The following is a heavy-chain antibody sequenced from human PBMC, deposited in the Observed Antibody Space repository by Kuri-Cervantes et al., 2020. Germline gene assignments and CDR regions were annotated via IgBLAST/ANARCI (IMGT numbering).Heavy chain of an antibody. J-gene: IGHJ5*02. D-gene: IGHD3-10*01. Sequence: GGSLRLSCAASGFTFSSYDMHWVRQATGKGLEWVSAIGTAGDTYYPGSVKGRFTISRDNSKNTLYLQMNSLRAEDTAVYCCARDGHYYGSGSPFDPWCQGTLVTVSS. CDR2: IGTAGDT. CDR1: GFTFSSYD. V-gene: IGHV3-13*01. CDR3: ARDGHYYGSGSPFDP.